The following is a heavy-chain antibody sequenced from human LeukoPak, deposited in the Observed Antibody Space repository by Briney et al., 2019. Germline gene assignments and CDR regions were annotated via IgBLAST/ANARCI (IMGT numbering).Heavy chain of an antibody. CDR2: IYYRGST. D-gene: IGHD2-15*01. V-gene: IGHV4-39*07. CDR1: GGSISSSSYY. CDR3: ARVGSCSGGSCYFTTYYYYHMDV. Sequence: SETLSLTCTVSGGSISSSSYYWGWIRQPPGKGLEWIGSIYYRGSTYYNPSLKSRVTISVDTSKNQFSLKLSSVTAADTAVYYCARVGSCSGGSCYFTTYYYYHMDVWGKGTTVTVSS. J-gene: IGHJ6*03.